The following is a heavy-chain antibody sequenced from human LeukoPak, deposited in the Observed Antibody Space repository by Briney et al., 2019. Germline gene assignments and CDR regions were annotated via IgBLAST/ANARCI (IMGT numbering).Heavy chain of an antibody. CDR2: IYYSGST. J-gene: IGHJ5*02. CDR3: ARGGIAVAGTNWFDP. V-gene: IGHV4-59*01. Sequence: SETLSLTCTVAGGSMICYYWSWIRQPPGKGLEWIGYIYYSGSTNYNPSLKSRVTISVDTSKNQFSLKLSSVTAADTAVYYCARGGIAVAGTNWFDPWGQGTLVTVSS. D-gene: IGHD6-19*01. CDR1: GGSMICYY.